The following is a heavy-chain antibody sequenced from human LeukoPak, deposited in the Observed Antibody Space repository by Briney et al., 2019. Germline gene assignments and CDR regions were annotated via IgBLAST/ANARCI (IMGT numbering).Heavy chain of an antibody. J-gene: IGHJ4*02. CDR3: ARGHSSGWYYY. D-gene: IGHD6-19*01. CDR2: INHSGST. V-gene: IGHV4-34*01. CDR1: GGSFSGYY. Sequence: SEALSLTCAVYGGSFSGYYWSWIRQPPQKGREWIGEINHSGSTNYNPSLKSRVTISVDTSKNQFSLKLSSVTAADTAVYYCARGHSSGWYYYWGQGTLVTVSS.